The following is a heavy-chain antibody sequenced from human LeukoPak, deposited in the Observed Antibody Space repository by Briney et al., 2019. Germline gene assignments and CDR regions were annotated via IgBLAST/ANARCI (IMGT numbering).Heavy chain of an antibody. D-gene: IGHD3-16*02. CDR1: GFTFSSYG. CDR2: IRYDGSNK. Sequence: PGGSLRLSCAASGFTFSSYGMHWVRQAPGKVLEGVAFIRYDGSNKYYADSVKGRFTISRDNSKNTLYLQMNSLRAEDTAVYYCAKETYDYVWGSYRYYFDYWGQGTLVTVSS. CDR3: AKETYDYVWGSYRYYFDY. J-gene: IGHJ4*02. V-gene: IGHV3-30*02.